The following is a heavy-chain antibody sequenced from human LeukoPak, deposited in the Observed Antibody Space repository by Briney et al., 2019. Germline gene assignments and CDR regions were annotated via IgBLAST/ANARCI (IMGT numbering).Heavy chain of an antibody. V-gene: IGHV3-74*01. CDR3: ARDPNYYDSSGYYYAGNDAFDI. CDR2: INSDGSST. D-gene: IGHD3-22*01. CDR1: GFTFSSYA. J-gene: IGHJ3*02. Sequence: GGSLRLSCAASGFTFSSYAMSWGRQAPGKGLVWVSRINSDGSSTSYADSVKGRFTISRDNAKNTLYLQMNSLRAEDTAVYYCARDPNYYDSSGYYYAGNDAFDIWGQGTMVTVSS.